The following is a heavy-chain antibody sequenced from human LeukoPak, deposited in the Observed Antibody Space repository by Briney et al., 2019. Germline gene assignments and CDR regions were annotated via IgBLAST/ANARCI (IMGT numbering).Heavy chain of an antibody. CDR1: GDSISTSNSY. Sequence: PSETLSLTCTVSGDSISTSNSYWGWIRQPPGKGLEWIGSIYYSGNTYYNPSLKSRVTISVDTSKNQFSLKLSSVTAADTAVYYCAREYYYGSGSYFYGLDYWGQGTLVTVSS. J-gene: IGHJ4*02. V-gene: IGHV4-39*07. D-gene: IGHD3-10*01. CDR2: IYYSGNT. CDR3: AREYYYGSGSYFYGLDY.